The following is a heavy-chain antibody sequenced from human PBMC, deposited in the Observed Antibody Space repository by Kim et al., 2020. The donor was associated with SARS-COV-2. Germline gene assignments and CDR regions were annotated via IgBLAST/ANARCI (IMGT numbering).Heavy chain of an antibody. CDR1: GGSFSGYY. CDR2: INHSGST. Sequence: SETLSLTCAVYGGSFSGYYWSWIRQPPGKGLEWIGEINHSGSTNYNPSLKSRVTISVDTSKNQFSLKLSSVTAADTAVYYCARGHGLGSSSWYAFSLNWFDPWGQGTLVTVSS. V-gene: IGHV4-34*01. CDR3: ARGHGLGSSSWYAFSLNWFDP. D-gene: IGHD6-13*01. J-gene: IGHJ5*02.